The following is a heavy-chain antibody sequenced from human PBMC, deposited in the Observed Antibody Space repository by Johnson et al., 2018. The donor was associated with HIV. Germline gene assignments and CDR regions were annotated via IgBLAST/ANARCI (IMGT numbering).Heavy chain of an antibody. CDR1: GFTFSGSA. D-gene: IGHD2-2*01. CDR2: ISYDGSNK. CDR3: AKDVGDVREYCSSTSCYVYSDAFDI. V-gene: IGHV3-30*04. Sequence: QVQLVESGGGLIQPGGSLKLSCAASGFTFSGSAMHWVRQAPGKGPEWVAVISYDGSNKYYADSVKGRFTISRDHSKNTLYLHLNSPRAEDTAVYYCAKDVGDVREYCSSTSCYVYSDAFDIWGQGTMVTVSS. J-gene: IGHJ3*02.